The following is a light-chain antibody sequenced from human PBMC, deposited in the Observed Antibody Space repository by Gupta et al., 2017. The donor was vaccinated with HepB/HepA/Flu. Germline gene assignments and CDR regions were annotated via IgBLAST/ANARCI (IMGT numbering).Light chain of an antibody. J-gene: IGKJ1*01. V-gene: IGKV3-15*01. CDR3: QQDKNCPPWT. Sequence: EIVMTQSPATLSVSPGERATLSCRASQSVSSNLAWYQQKPRQAPWHLIYGASTRATGIPARFSGSGCGTEFSLTISSLHSEEFAVYYYQQDKNCPPWTFGQGTKVEIK. CDR2: GAS. CDR1: QSVSSN.